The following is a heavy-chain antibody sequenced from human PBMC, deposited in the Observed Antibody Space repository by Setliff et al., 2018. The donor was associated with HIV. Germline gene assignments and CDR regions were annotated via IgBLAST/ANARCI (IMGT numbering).Heavy chain of an antibody. V-gene: IGHV3-7*05. CDR2: IKQDGSEK. CDR3: ARAPTTLATSSGWY. CDR1: GFTFSTYW. J-gene: IGHJ4*02. D-gene: IGHD6-19*01. Sequence: HPGGSLRLSCAASGFTFSTYWMSWVRQAPGKGLEWVANIKQDGSEKNYMDSVKGRFTISRDNAKNSLYLQMNSLRVEDTAVYYCARAPTTLATSSGWYWSQGTLVTVSS.